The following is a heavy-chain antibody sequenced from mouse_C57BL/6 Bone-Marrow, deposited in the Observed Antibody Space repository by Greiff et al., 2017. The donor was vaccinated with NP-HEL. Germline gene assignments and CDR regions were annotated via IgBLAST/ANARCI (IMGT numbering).Heavy chain of an antibody. CDR1: GYTFTSYW. Sequence: QVQLQQPGAELVKPGASVKMSCKASGYTFTSYWITWVKQRPGQGLEWIGDIYPGSGSTNYNEKFKSKATLTVDTSSSTAYMQLSSLTSEDSAVYYCARSEGAYGNSYFDYWGQGTTLTVSS. D-gene: IGHD2-1*01. CDR3: ARSEGAYGNSYFDY. J-gene: IGHJ2*01. CDR2: IYPGSGST. V-gene: IGHV1-55*01.